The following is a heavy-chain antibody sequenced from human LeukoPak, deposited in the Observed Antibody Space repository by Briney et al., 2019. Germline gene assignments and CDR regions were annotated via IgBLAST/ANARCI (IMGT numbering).Heavy chain of an antibody. CDR1: GFTVSNYG. D-gene: IGHD3-16*02. CDR3: AKGNYRQKPGTIYY. CDR2: ISGKDGTT. Sequence: PGGSLRLSCAASGFTVSNYGMSWVRQAPGKGLECVSAISGKDGTTYYVDSVKGRFTISRDNSKNTLYLQMNSLRAADTAVYYCAKGNYRQKPGTIYYWGQGTLVTVSS. V-gene: IGHV3-23*01. J-gene: IGHJ4*02.